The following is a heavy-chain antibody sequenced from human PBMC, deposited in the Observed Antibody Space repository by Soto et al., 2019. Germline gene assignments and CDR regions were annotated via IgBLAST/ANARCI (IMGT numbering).Heavy chain of an antibody. D-gene: IGHD2-8*01. J-gene: IGHJ4*02. V-gene: IGHV4-39*01. Sequence: QLQLQESGPGLVKPSETLSLTCAVSGGSISINNYYWGWIRQPPGKGPEWIGSIYYTGSTYYISSLKSLLTMSLDTSTNQYSMRLSSVTAAATAVYFCARHGVNGNHDCWGQGTLITVSS. CDR1: GGSISINNYY. CDR2: IYYTGST. CDR3: ARHGVNGNHDC.